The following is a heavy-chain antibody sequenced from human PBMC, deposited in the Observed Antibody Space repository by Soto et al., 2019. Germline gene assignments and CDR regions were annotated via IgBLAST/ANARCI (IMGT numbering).Heavy chain of an antibody. V-gene: IGHV1-46*03. CDR3: ARGVLPTTVTTPRYYYYYYYMDV. CDR1: GYTFTSYY. Sequence: ASVKVSCKASGYTFTSYYMHWVRQAPGQGLEWMGIINPSGGSTSYPQKIQGRVTMTRDTSTSTVYMELSSLRSEDTAVYYCARGVLPTTVTTPRYYYYYYYMDVWGKGTTVTVSS. J-gene: IGHJ6*03. D-gene: IGHD4-17*01. CDR2: INPSGGST.